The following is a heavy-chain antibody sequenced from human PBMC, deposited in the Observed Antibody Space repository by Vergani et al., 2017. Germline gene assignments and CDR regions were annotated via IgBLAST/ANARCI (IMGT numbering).Heavy chain of an antibody. V-gene: IGHV4-38-2*01. D-gene: IGHD2-2*01. CDR1: GFSIDNGYY. J-gene: IGHJ4*02. CDR3: ARVGRDCSSTSCFFDY. Sequence: QVQLQESGPGLVKPSETLSLTCAVSGFSIDNGYYWDWIRQPPGKGLEWIGSIYRTGRTHFNPSLKSRVTISVDTSKNQFSLKLSSVTAADTAVYYCARVGRDCSSTSCFFDYWGQGTLVTVSS. CDR2: IYRTGRT.